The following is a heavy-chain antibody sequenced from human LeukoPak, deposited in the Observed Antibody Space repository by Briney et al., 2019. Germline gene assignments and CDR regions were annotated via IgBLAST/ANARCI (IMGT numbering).Heavy chain of an antibody. CDR1: GGSISSYY. Sequence: SGTLSLTCTVSGGSISSYYWSWIRQPPGKGLEWIGYIYYSGSTNYNPSLKSRVTISVDTSKNQFSLKLSSVTAADTTVYYCARGLVPVDYWGQGTLVTVSS. D-gene: IGHD6-19*01. CDR3: ARGLVPVDY. J-gene: IGHJ4*02. V-gene: IGHV4-59*01. CDR2: IYYSGST.